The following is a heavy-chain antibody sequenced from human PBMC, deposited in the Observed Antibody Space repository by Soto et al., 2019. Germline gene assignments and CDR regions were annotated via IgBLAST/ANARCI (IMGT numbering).Heavy chain of an antibody. Sequence: GGSLRLSCAASGFTFSSYSMNWVCQAPGKGLEWVSSISSSSSYIYYADSVKGRFTISRDNAKNSLYLQMNSLRAEDTAVYYCAREEDILTGHKYFDYWGQGTLVTVSS. CDR3: AREEDILTGHKYFDY. CDR1: GFTFSSYS. D-gene: IGHD3-9*01. CDR2: ISSSSSYI. J-gene: IGHJ4*02. V-gene: IGHV3-21*01.